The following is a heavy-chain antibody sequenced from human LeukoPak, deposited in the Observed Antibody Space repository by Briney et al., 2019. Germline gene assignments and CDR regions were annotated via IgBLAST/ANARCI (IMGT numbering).Heavy chain of an antibody. Sequence: PGGSPRLSCAASGFTFSDYYMSWIRQAPGKGLEWVSYISSSSSYTNYADSVKGRFTVSRDNAKNSLYLQMNSLRAEDTAVYYCASGRNYPDYWGQGTLVTVSS. CDR2: ISSSSSYT. V-gene: IGHV3-11*03. D-gene: IGHD1-26*01. CDR1: GFTFSDYY. J-gene: IGHJ4*02. CDR3: ASGRNYPDY.